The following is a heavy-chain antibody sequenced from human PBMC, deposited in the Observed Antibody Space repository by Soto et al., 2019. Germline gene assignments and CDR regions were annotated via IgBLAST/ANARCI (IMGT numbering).Heavy chain of an antibody. CDR3: AKDGSTTWNFYFDS. CDR1: GFTFSRYA. V-gene: IGHV3-23*01. D-gene: IGHD2-2*01. J-gene: IGHJ4*02. CDR2: ITGSGHST. Sequence: GGSLRLSCAASGFTFSRYAMSWVRQAPGKGLEWVSAITGSGHSTYYADSVKGRFTISRDNSKSTLYLQMNSPRADDTALYYCAKDGSTTWNFYFDSWGQGILVTVSS.